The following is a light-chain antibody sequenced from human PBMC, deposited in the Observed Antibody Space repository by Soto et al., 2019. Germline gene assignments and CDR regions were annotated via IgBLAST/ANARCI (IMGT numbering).Light chain of an antibody. CDR1: QSVSSSY. CDR2: GAS. V-gene: IGKV3-20*01. J-gene: IGKJ2*01. CDR3: QHYASSSPYT. Sequence: EIVLTQSPGTLSLSPGERATLSCRASQSVSSSYFAWYQQKPGQAPRLLIYGASSRVTGIPDLFSGSGSGTDFNMTISSLEPEDFVVYYCQHYASSSPYTFGQGNKMEIK.